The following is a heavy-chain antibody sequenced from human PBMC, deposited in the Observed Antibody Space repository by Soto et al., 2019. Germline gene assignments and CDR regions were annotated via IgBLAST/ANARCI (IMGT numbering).Heavy chain of an antibody. CDR3: AREGYSGYDSPGYFDY. CDR1: GGSSSNIGYC. V-gene: IGHV4-30-2*01. D-gene: IGHD5-12*01. CDR2: IYYSGST. J-gene: IGHJ4*02. Sequence: PSQTLRVTWTVSGGSSSNIGYCRSMIRKPPGKGLEWIGYIYYSGSTYYNPSLKSRVTISVDRSKNQFSLKLSSVTAADTAVYYCAREGYSGYDSPGYFDYWGQGTLVTVSS.